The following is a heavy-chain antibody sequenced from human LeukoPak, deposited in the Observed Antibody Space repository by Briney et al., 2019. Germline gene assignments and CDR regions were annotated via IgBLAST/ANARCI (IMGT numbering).Heavy chain of an antibody. CDR2: ISGSSTYI. CDR3: ARLGDGYTMFDY. V-gene: IGHV3-21*01. J-gene: IGHJ4*02. Sequence: GGSLRLSCAASGFTFSSYSMNWVRQAPGKGLEWVSSISGSSTYIYYADSVNGRFTISRDNAENSLYLQMNSLRAEDTAVYYCARLGDGYTMFDYWGQGTLVTVSS. CDR1: GFTFSSYS. D-gene: IGHD5-24*01.